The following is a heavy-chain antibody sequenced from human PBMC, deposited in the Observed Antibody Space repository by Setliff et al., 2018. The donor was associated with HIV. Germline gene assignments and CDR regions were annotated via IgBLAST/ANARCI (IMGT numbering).Heavy chain of an antibody. J-gene: IGHJ4*02. CDR2: IIPIFDTA. V-gene: IGHV1-69*13. CDR3: ARDPYGYCTTTTCYVPGY. Sequence: GASVKVSCKASGGTFSSSAISWVRQAPGQGLEWMGGIIPIFDTANYAQKFQGRVTITADESTSTAYMELSSLRSEDTAIYYCARDPYGYCTTTTCYVPGYWGQGTLVTAPQ. D-gene: IGHD2-2*03. CDR1: GGTFSSSA.